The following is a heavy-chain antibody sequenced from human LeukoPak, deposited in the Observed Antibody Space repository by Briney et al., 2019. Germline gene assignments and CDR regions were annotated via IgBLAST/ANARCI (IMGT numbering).Heavy chain of an antibody. CDR1: GFTFSSYW. D-gene: IGHD5-12*01. Sequence: PGGSLRLSCAASGFTFSSYWMHWVRQAPGEGLVWVSRVNSDGSNPSYADSVKGRFTISRDNAKNTLYLQMNSLRAEDTAMYYCACGLPGYSATSLGYWGQGTLVTVSS. J-gene: IGHJ4*02. CDR2: VNSDGSNP. V-gene: IGHV3-74*01. CDR3: ACGLPGYSATSLGY.